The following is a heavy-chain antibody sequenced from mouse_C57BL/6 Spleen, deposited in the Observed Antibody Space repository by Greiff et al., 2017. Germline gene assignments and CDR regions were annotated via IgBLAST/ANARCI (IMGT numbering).Heavy chain of an antibody. D-gene: IGHD2-5*01. CDR1: GYTFTSYW. V-gene: IGHV1-74*01. CDR2: IHPSDSDT. J-gene: IGHJ3*01. CDR3: AISGYSNYGAY. Sequence: QVQLQQSGAELVKPGASVKVSCKASGYTFTSYWMHWVKQRPGQGLEWIGRIHPSDSDTNYNQKFKGKATLTVDKSSSTAYMQLSSLTSEDSAVYYCAISGYSNYGAYWGQGTLVTVSA.